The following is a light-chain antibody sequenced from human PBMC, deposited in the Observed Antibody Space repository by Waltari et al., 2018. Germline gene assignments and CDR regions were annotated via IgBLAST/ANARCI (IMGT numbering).Light chain of an antibody. CDR1: QSVSRY. J-gene: IGKJ4*01. CDR3: QQRSTCPLT. V-gene: IGKV3-11*01. CDR2: DAS. Sequence: EIVLTQSPATLSLSPGERATLSCRASQSVSRYLGWYQQKFGQPPRLLIYDASNRATGIPARFSGSGSETDFTLTISSLEPEDFAVYYCQQRSTCPLTFGGGTKVEIK.